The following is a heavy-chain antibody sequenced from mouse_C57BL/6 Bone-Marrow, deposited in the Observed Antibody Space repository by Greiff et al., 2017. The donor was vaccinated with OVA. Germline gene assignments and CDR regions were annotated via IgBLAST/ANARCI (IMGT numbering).Heavy chain of an antibody. J-gene: IGHJ1*03. CDR2: INPNNGGT. CDR3: ARRYDYDVWYFDV. CDR1: GYTFTDYY. D-gene: IGHD2-4*01. V-gene: IGHV1-26*01. Sequence: EVKLQQSGPELVKPGASVKISCKASGYTFTDYYMNWVKQSHGKSLEWIGDINPNNGGTSYNQKFKGKATLTVDKSSSTAYMELRSLTSEDSAVYYCARRYDYDVWYFDVWGTGTTVTVSS.